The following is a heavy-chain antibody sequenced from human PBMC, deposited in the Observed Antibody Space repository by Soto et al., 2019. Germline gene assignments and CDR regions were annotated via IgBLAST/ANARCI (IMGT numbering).Heavy chain of an antibody. D-gene: IGHD3-16*01. CDR3: ARLRRAWGDAFDL. CDR1: GGSFGSSA. J-gene: IGHJ3*01. CDR2: IIPVFDKA. V-gene: IGHV1-69*01. Sequence: QVQLVQSGADVKKPGSSVKVSCKTSGGSFGSSAISWVRQAPAQGLEWMGEIIPVFDKANYVQNFQGRLTITADELPGTVFMELSSLRSEDTAVYFCARLRRAWGDAFDLWGLGTFVTVSS.